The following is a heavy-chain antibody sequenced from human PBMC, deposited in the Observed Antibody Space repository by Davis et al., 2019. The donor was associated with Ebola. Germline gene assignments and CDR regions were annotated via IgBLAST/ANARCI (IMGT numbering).Heavy chain of an antibody. CDR3: ARDRNTIFGVAYYYYGMDV. V-gene: IGHV3-7*01. CDR1: GFTFSSYG. D-gene: IGHD3-3*01. Sequence: PGGSLRLSCAASGFTFSSYGMHWVRQAPGKGLEWVANIKPDGSEKYSVDSVKGRFTISRDNAKNSLYLQMNSLRAEDTAVYYCARDRNTIFGVAYYYYGMDVWGQGTTVTVSS. CDR2: IKPDGSEK. J-gene: IGHJ6*02.